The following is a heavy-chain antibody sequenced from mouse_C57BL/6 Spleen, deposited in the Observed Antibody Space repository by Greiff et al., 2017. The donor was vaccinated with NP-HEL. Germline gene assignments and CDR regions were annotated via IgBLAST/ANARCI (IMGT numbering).Heavy chain of an antibody. CDR1: GYTFTSYW. D-gene: IGHD2-1*01. CDR2: IDPSDSYT. V-gene: IGHV1-69*01. Sequence: VQLQQPGAELVMPGASVKLSCKASGYTFTSYWMHWVKQRPGQGLEWIGEIDPSDSYTNYNQKFKGKSTLTVDKSSSTAYMQLSRLTSEDAAVYYCARYGKDAMDYWGQGTSVTVSS. J-gene: IGHJ4*01. CDR3: ARYGKDAMDY.